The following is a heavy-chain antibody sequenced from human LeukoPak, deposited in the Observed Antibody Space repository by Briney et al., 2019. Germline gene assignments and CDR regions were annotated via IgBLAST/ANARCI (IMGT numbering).Heavy chain of an antibody. V-gene: IGHV3-7*01. CDR2: IKQDGSEK. CDR3: ARGLLEWLFDY. D-gene: IGHD3-3*01. Sequence: GRSLRLSCAASGFTFSSYWMSWVRQAPGKGLEWVANIKQDGSEKYYVDSVKGRFTISRDNAKNSLYLQMNSLRAEDTAVYYCARGLLEWLFDYWGQGTLVTVSS. J-gene: IGHJ4*02. CDR1: GFTFSSYW.